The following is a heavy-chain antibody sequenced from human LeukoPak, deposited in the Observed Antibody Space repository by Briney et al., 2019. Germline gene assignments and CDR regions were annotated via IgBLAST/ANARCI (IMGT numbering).Heavy chain of an antibody. D-gene: IGHD2-8*02. Sequence: GSLRLSCAASGFTFSSYAMSWGRQAPGKGLELVSAISGSGGSTYYADSVKGRFTNSRDNSKNTLYLQMNSLSVEDTAVYYCAKGYGWEASYYYYYMDVWGKGTTVTISS. CDR2: ISGSGGST. J-gene: IGHJ6*03. CDR1: GFTFSSYA. CDR3: AKGYGWEASYYYYYMDV. V-gene: IGHV3-23*01.